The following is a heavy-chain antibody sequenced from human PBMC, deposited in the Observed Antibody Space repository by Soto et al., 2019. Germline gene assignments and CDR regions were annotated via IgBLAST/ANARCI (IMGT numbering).Heavy chain of an antibody. Sequence: PGGSLRLSCAASGFTFDDYTMHWVRQAPGKGLEWVSLISWDGGSTYYADSVKGRFTISRDNSKNSLYLQMNSLRTEDTALYYCAKDIWWSDFWRAQDGYYYYGMDVWGQGSSVTVSS. CDR2: ISWDGGST. J-gene: IGHJ6*02. CDR1: GFTFDDYT. D-gene: IGHD3-3*01. V-gene: IGHV3-43*01. CDR3: AKDIWWSDFWRAQDGYYYYGMDV.